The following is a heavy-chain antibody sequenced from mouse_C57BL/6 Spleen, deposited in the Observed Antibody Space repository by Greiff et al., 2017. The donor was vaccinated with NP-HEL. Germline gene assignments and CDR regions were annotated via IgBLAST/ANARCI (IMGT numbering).Heavy chain of an antibody. CDR2: IRSKSNNYAT. Sequence: EVQLVESGGGLVQPKGSLKLSCAASGFSFNTYAMNWVRQAPGKGLEWVARIRSKSNNYATYYADSVKDRFTISRDDSESMLYLQMNNLKTEDTAMYYCVRPPYGNYVWFAYWGQGTLVTVSA. J-gene: IGHJ3*01. CDR1: GFSFNTYA. CDR3: VRPPYGNYVWFAY. D-gene: IGHD2-1*01. V-gene: IGHV10-1*01.